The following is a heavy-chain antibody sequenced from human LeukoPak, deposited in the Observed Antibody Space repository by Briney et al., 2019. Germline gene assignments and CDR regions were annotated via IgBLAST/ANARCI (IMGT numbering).Heavy chain of an antibody. CDR2: IYPGDSDT. J-gene: IGHJ5*02. Sequence: GESLKISCXGSGYSFTSYWIGWVRQMPGKGMQWMRIIYPGDSDTRYSPSFQGQVTISADKSISTAYLQWSSLKASDTAIYYCARHDYGDYLRWFDPWGQGTLVTVSS. CDR1: GYSFTSYW. D-gene: IGHD4-17*01. CDR3: ARHDYGDYLRWFDP. V-gene: IGHV5-51*01.